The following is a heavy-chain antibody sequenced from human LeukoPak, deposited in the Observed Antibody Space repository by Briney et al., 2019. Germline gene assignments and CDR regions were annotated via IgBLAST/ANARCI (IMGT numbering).Heavy chain of an antibody. V-gene: IGHV1-69*06. J-gene: IGHJ6*03. CDR2: IIPIFGTA. Sequence: GSSVKVSCKASGGTFSSYAISWVRQAPGQGLEWMGGIIPIFGTANYAQKFQGRVTITADKSTSTAYMELSSLRSEDTAVYYCARGAGNIPRASGYYYYMDVWGKGTTVTVSS. D-gene: IGHD2/OR15-2a*01. CDR3: ARGAGNIPRASGYYYYMDV. CDR1: GGTFSSYA.